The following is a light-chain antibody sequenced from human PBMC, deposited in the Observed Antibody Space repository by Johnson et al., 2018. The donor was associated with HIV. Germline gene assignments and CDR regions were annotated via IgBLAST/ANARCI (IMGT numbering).Light chain of an antibody. Sequence: QAVLTQPPSVSAAPGQKVTISCSGSSSNIGNNYVSWYQQLPGTAPKLLIYENNKRPSGIPDRFSGSKSATSATLGITGLQTGDEAGYYCGTWDSSLSTGFFGTGTKVTVL. V-gene: IGLV1-51*02. CDR1: SSNIGNNY. CDR2: ENN. CDR3: GTWDSSLSTGF. J-gene: IGLJ1*01.